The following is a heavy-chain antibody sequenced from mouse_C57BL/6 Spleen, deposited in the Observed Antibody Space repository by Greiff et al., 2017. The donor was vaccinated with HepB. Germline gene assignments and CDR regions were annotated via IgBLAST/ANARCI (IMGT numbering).Heavy chain of an antibody. CDR2: ISYSGST. Sequence: EVKLEESGPGLVKPSQSLSLTCTVTGYSITSGYGWNWIRQFPGNKLEWMGYISYSGSTNYNPSLKSRISITRDPSKNQFFLQLNSVTTEDTATYYCARTARIKYWGQGTTLTVSS. CDR1: GYSITSGYG. D-gene: IGHD1-2*01. CDR3: ARTARIKY. J-gene: IGHJ2*01. V-gene: IGHV3-2*02.